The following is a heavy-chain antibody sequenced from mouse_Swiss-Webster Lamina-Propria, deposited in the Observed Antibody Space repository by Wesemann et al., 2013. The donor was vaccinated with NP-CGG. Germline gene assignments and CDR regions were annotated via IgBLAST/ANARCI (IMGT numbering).Heavy chain of an antibody. CDR2: ISSGGSYT. D-gene: IGHD4-1*01. V-gene: IGHV5-6*01. CDR3: ARFSGTRFAY. J-gene: IGHJ3*01. Sequence: LEWVATISSGGSYTYYPDSVKGRFTISRDNAKNTLYLQMSSLKSEDTATYYCARFSGTRFAYWGQGTLVTVSA.